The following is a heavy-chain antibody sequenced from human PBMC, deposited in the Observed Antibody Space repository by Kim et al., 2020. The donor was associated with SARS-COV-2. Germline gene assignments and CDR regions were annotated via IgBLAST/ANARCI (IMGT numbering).Heavy chain of an antibody. D-gene: IGHD1-1*01. V-gene: IGHV3-33*06. J-gene: IGHJ6*02. Sequence: GGSLRLSCAASGFTFSSYGMQWVRQAPGKGLEWVAVIWYDGSNKYYADSVKGRFTISRDNSKNTLYLQMNSLRAEDTAVYYCAKEGRTGTQASYYYYGMDVWGQGTTVTVSS. CDR1: GFTFSSYG. CDR2: IWYDGSNK. CDR3: AKEGRTGTQASYYYYGMDV.